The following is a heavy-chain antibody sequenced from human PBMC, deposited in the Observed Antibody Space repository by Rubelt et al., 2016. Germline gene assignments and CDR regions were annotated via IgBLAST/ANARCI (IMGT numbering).Heavy chain of an antibody. J-gene: IGHJ5*02. D-gene: IGHD4-11*01. CDR2: IYWNNHE. Sequence: QITLRESGPTLVKPTQTLTLTCTFSGFSLSTGGVGVGWIRQPPGKALEWLALIYWNNHERYNPSLKDSLAIPKDTSKNQVVLTMTNMDPVDTATYYCAHRQEYRLPRPDWFDPWGQGTLVTVSS. CDR3: AHRQEYRLPRPDWFDP. CDR1: GFSLSTGGVG. V-gene: IGHV2-5*01.